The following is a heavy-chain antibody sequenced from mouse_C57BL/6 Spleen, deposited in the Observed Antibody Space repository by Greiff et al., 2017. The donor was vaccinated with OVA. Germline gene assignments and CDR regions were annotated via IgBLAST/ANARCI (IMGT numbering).Heavy chain of an antibody. J-gene: IGHJ1*03. D-gene: IGHD2-4*01. CDR3: ARGDYVYFDV. V-gene: IGHV3-1*01. Sequence: EVHLVESGPGMVKPSQSLSLTCTVTGYSITSGYDWHWIRHFPGNKLEWMGYISYSGSTNYNPSLKSRISITHDTSKNHFFLKLNSVTTEDTATYYCARGDYVYFDVWGTGTTVTVSS. CDR2: ISYSGST. CDR1: GYSITSGYD.